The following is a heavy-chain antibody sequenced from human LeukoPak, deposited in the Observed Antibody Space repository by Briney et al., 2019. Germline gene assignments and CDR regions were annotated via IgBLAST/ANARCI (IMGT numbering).Heavy chain of an antibody. V-gene: IGHV4-34*01. J-gene: IGHJ6*02. CDR2: INHSGST. CDR3: ARGDYYYGMDV. Sequence: TSETLSLTCAVYGGSFSGYYWSWIRQPPGKGLEWIGEINHSGSTNYNPSLKSRVTISVDTSKNQFSPKLSSVTAADTAVYYCARGDYYYGMDVWGQGTTVTVSS. CDR1: GGSFSGYY.